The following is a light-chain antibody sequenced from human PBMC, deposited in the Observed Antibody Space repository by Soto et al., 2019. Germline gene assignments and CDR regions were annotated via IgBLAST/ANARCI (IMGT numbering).Light chain of an antibody. J-gene: IGKJ5*01. CDR2: GSS. CDR3: QQYGSSPIT. CDR1: QSVSSSY. V-gene: IGKV3-20*01. Sequence: DIEMTQSPGTLSLSPGERATLSCRASQSVSSSYLAWYQQQPGQAPRLLIYGSSSRTTGIPDRFSGSGSGTDFTLTTSRLEPEDFAVYYCQQYGSSPITFGQGTRLEIK.